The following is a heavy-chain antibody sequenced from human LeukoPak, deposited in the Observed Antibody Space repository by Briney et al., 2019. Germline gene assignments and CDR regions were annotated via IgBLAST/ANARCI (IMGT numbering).Heavy chain of an antibody. V-gene: IGHV3-30*04. J-gene: IGHJ4*02. Sequence: GGSLRLSCAASGFTFSNYAMHWVRQAPGKGLEWVALISYDGSYKYYADSVKGRFTISRDNSENTLYLHMNSLRSEDTTVYYCARDGDRFGDYLYLLDSWGQGTLVTVPS. CDR3: ARDGDRFGDYLYLLDS. D-gene: IGHD3-10*01. CDR2: ISYDGSYK. CDR1: GFTFSNYA.